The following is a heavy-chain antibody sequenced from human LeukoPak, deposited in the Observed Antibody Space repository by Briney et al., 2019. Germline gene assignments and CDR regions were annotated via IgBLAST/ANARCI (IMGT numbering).Heavy chain of an antibody. J-gene: IGHJ4*02. D-gene: IGHD2-15*01. CDR1: GYTFTSYY. Sequence: ASVKVSCKASGYTFTSYYIHWVRQAPGQGLEWMGIINPSGGNTNYARKFQARVTMTRDTSTSTVYMELSSLRSEDTAMYYCAREEDGGYFDYWGQGTVVTVSS. CDR2: INPSGGNT. CDR3: AREEDGGYFDY. V-gene: IGHV1-46*01.